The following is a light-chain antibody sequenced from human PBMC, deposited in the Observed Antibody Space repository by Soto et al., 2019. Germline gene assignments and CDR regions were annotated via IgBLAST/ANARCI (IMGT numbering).Light chain of an antibody. Sequence: DIQMTQSPSSLSASVGDRVTITCRASRSISNNLIWYQQKSGKAPNVLINAASSLPSGVPSRFSGSGSGTDFTLTISSLQPEDFATYYCQQNNSIPRTFGQGTKVDIK. CDR1: RSISNN. CDR2: AAS. J-gene: IGKJ2*01. V-gene: IGKV1-39*01. CDR3: QQNNSIPRT.